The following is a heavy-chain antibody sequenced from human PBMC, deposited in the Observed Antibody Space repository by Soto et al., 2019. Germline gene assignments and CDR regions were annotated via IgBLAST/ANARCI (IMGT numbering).Heavy chain of an antibody. V-gene: IGHV3-33*01. CDR1: VFTFSSYV. CDR3: ARDPLPYGDYPYYYYYMDV. J-gene: IGHJ6*03. Sequence: GGSLRLSCAASVFTFSSYVMHWVRQAPGKGLEWVAVIWYDGNNEYYADSVKGRFTISRDNSKNTLYLQMNSLRAEDTAVYYCARDPLPYGDYPYYYYYMDVWGKGTTVTVSS. CDR2: IWYDGNNE. D-gene: IGHD4-17*01.